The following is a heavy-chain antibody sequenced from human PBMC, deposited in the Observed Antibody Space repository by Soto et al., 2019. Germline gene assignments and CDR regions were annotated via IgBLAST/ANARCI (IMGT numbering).Heavy chain of an antibody. D-gene: IGHD3-10*01. CDR1: GYIFTDSH. CDR3: ERDRPRFFTASPEGAGL. V-gene: IGHV1-2*02. J-gene: IGHJ4*02. CDR2: INPKTGDT. Sequence: QVQLVQSGTEVKKPGASVKVSCKASGYIFTDSHIHWVRQASGQGLEWLGWINPKTGDTHYSQKCQGMIIWPRDTSISTAYMKLTNLTSDDTAGYYCERDRPRFFTASPEGAGLWGQGTLVTVSS.